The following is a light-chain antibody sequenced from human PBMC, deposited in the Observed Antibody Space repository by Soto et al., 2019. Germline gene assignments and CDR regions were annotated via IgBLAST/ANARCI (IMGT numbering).Light chain of an antibody. CDR3: QQYNYWPRT. CDR2: GAS. Sequence: EVVMTQSPATLSVSPGERATLSCRASHTISNNLGWYQQKPGQAPRLLIYGASTRATGIPARFSGSGSGTDFTLTISSLQSEDFAVYYCQQYNYWPRTFGQGTKVEIK. J-gene: IGKJ1*01. CDR1: HTISNN. V-gene: IGKV3-15*01.